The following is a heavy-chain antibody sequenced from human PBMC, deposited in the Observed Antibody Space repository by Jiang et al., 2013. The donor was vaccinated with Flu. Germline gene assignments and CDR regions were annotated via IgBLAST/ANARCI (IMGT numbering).Heavy chain of an antibody. CDR1: GFTFSSYS. CDR3: ARDFSPYYYDSSGYIQENWYFDL. Sequence: EVQLLESGGGLVKPGGSLRLSCAASGFTFSSYSMNWVRQAPGKGLEWVSSISSSSSYIYYADSVKGRFTISRDNAKNSLYLQMNSLRAEDTAVYYCARDFSPYYYDSSGYIQENWYFDLWAVAPGHCL. CDR2: ISSSSSYI. J-gene: IGHJ2*01. D-gene: IGHD3-22*01. V-gene: IGHV3-21*01.